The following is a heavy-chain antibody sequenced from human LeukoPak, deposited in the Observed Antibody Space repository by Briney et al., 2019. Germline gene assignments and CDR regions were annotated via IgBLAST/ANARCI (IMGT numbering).Heavy chain of an antibody. J-gene: IGHJ1*01. CDR1: GYTFTGYY. CDR3: ARDFTDLDDEYFQH. D-gene: IGHD3-16*01. CDR2: INPNSGGT. Sequence: GASVKVSCKASGYTFTGYYMHWVRQAPGQGLEWMGWINPNSGGTNYAQKFQGRVTMTRDTSISTAYMELSRLRSDDTAVYYCARDFTDLDDEYFQHWGQGTLVTVSS. V-gene: IGHV1-2*02.